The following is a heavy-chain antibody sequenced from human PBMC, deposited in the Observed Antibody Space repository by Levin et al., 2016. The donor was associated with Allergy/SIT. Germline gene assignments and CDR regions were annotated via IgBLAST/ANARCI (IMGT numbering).Heavy chain of an antibody. D-gene: IGHD2-8*01. CDR2: IGGSGINT. CDR1: GFTFSTFA. J-gene: IGHJ4*02. CDR3: AKDRYASKAKTPDY. Sequence: GGSLRLSCAASGFTFSTFAMSWVRQAPGKGLEWVSDIGGSGINTYHADAVKGRFTISRDNSKNTLYLQMNSLRAEDTAVYYCAKDRYASKAKTPDYWGQGALVTVSS. V-gene: IGHV3-23*01.